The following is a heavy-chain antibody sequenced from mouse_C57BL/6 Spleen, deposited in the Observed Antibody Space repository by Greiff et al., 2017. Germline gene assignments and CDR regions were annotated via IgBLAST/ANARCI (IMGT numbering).Heavy chain of an antibody. Sequence: EVQGVESGGGLVKPGGSLKLSCAASGFTFSSYAMSWVRQTPEKRLEWVATISDGGSYTYYPDNVKGRFTISRDNAKNNLYLQMSHLKSEDTAMYYCARDRGYYGSSPYGAMDYWGQGTSVTVSS. V-gene: IGHV5-4*01. CDR2: ISDGGSYT. J-gene: IGHJ4*01. D-gene: IGHD1-1*01. CDR1: GFTFSSYA. CDR3: ARDRGYYGSSPYGAMDY.